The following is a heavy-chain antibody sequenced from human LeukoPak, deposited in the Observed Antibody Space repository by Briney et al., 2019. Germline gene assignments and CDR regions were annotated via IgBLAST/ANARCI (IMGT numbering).Heavy chain of an antibody. J-gene: IGHJ4*02. CDR1: GGSISSGGYY. D-gene: IGHD2-15*01. CDR3: ARVVVCSGGSCYPNQYYFDY. Sequence: SQTLSLTCTVSGGSISSGGYYWSWIRQHPGKGLEWIGYIYYSGSTYYNPSLKSRVTISVDTSKNQFSLKLSSVTAADTAVYYCARVVVCSGGSCYPNQYYFDYWGQGTLVTVSS. V-gene: IGHV4-31*03. CDR2: IYYSGST.